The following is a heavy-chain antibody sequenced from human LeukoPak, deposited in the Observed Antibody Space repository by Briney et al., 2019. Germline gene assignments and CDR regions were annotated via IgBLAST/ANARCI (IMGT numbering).Heavy chain of an antibody. CDR2: IHYSGTT. Sequence: SETLSLTCSVSGGSVRSYSWSWIRQPPGKGLEWIGYIHYSGTTNYKPSPKSRVTISVETTKNQFSLKLSSVTAADTAVYYCARHGGESLVATILHAFDIWGQGTMVTVSS. D-gene: IGHD5-12*01. CDR3: ARHGGESLVATILHAFDI. V-gene: IGHV4-59*08. J-gene: IGHJ3*02. CDR1: GGSVRSYS.